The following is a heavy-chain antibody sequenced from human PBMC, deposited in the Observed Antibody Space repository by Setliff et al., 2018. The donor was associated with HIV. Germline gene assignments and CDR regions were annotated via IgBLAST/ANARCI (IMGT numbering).Heavy chain of an antibody. J-gene: IGHJ6*03. CDR1: GGSISSYY. D-gene: IGHD3-22*01. CDR3: VNSGYDGDYYYYYMDV. CDR2: IDTSEST. Sequence: SETLSLTCTVSGGSISSYYWNWIRQSAGKGLEWIGRIDTSESTNYNPSLKSRVTMSVDTSNHQFSLKLRSVTAADTAVYYCVNSGYDGDYYYYYMDVWGKGTTVTVSS. V-gene: IGHV4-4*07.